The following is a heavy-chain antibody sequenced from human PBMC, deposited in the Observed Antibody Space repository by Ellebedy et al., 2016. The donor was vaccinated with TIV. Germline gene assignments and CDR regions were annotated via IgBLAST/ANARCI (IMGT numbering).Heavy chain of an antibody. CDR3: ARGYCSSTSCYPHDAFDI. CDR1: GGSFSGYY. CDR2: INHSGST. V-gene: IGHV4-34*01. J-gene: IGHJ3*02. Sequence: SETLSLTXAVYGGSFSGYYWSWIRQPPGKGLEWIGEINHSGSTNYNPSLKSRVTISVDTSKNQFSLKLSSVTAADTAVYYCARGYCSSTSCYPHDAFDIWGQGTMVTVSS. D-gene: IGHD2-2*01.